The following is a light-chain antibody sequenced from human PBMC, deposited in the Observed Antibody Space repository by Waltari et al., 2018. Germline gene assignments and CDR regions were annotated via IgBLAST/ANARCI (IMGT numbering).Light chain of an antibody. CDR1: QSVLYSSNNKKY. CDR3: QQYYSTPPT. V-gene: IGKV4-1*01. J-gene: IGKJ1*01. Sequence: DIVMTQSPDSLAVSLGERATINCKSSQSVLYSSNNKKYLAWYKQKPGQPPKLLIYWASTRESGVPDRFSGSWSGTDFTLTISSLQAEDVAVYYCQQYYSTPPTFGQGTKVEIK. CDR2: WAS.